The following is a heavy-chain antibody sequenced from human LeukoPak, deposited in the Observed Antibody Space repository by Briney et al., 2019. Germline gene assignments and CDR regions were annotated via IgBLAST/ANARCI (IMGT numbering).Heavy chain of an antibody. Sequence: GASVKVSCKASGYTFTSYDINWVRQATGQGLEWMGWINPNSGGTNYAQKFQGRVTMTRDTSISTAYMELSRLRSDDTAVYYCARDSTYALERCSGGSCYSTWFDPWGQGTLVTVSS. CDR1: GYTFTSYD. D-gene: IGHD2-15*01. J-gene: IGHJ5*02. CDR2: INPNSGGT. V-gene: IGHV1-2*02. CDR3: ARDSTYALERCSGGSCYSTWFDP.